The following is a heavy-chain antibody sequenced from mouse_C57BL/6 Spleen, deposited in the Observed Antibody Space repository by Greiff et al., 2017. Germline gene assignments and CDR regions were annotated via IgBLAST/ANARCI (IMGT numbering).Heavy chain of an antibody. CDR2: IHPNSGST. D-gene: IGHD1-1*01. V-gene: IGHV1-64*01. Sequence: QVQLQQPGAELVKPGASVKLSCKASGYTFTSYWMHWVKQRPGQGLEWIGMIHPNSGSTNYNEKFKSKATLTVDKSSSTAYMQLSSLTSEDSAVYYCARMKGYGSSWFAYWGQVTLVTVSA. CDR3: ARMKGYGSSWFAY. CDR1: GYTFTSYW. J-gene: IGHJ3*01.